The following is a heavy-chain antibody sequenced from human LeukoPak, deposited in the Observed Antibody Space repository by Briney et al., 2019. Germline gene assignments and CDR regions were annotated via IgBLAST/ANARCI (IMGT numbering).Heavy chain of an antibody. CDR2: ISYSGST. D-gene: IGHD6-19*01. Sequence: SETLSLTCTVSGGSISSSSYYWGWIRQPPGKGLDWIGSISYSGSTHYNPSLKSRVTISVDTSKNQFSLKLSSVTAADTAVYYCARDLDNSGWYVFDYWGQGNLVTVSS. CDR1: GGSISSSSYY. V-gene: IGHV4-39*02. J-gene: IGHJ4*02. CDR3: ARDLDNSGWYVFDY.